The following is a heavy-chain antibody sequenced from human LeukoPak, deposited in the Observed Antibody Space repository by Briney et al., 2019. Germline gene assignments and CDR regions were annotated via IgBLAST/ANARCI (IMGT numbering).Heavy chain of an antibody. J-gene: IGHJ4*02. CDR2: IKSKTDGGTT. V-gene: IGHV3-15*01. CDR3: TTRLTVTFGGVIVFDY. Sequence: GGSLRLSCAASGFTFSNAWMSWVRQAPGKGLEWVGRIKSKTDGGTTDYAAPVKGRFTISRDDSKNTLYLQMNSLKTEDTAVYYCTTRLTVTFGGVIVFDYWGQGTLATVSS. CDR1: GFTFSNAW. D-gene: IGHD3-16*02.